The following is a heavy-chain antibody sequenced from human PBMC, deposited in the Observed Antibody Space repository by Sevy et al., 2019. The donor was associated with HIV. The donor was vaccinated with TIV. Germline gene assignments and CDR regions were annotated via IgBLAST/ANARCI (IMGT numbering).Heavy chain of an antibody. CDR3: AREVGNGYNPRYYFDY. Sequence: GGSLRLSCAASGFTVSTNYMSWVRQAPGKGLEWVSVIYSGGTTYYADSVKGRFTISRDKSKNTLYLQMNSLRAEGTAVYFWAREVGNGYNPRYYFDYWGQGTLVTVSS. J-gene: IGHJ4*02. CDR1: GFTVSTNY. D-gene: IGHD5-12*01. V-gene: IGHV3-53*01. CDR2: IYSGGTT.